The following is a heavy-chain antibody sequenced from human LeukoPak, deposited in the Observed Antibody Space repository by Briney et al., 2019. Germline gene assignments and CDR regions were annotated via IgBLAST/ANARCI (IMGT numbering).Heavy chain of an antibody. V-gene: IGHV1-69*13. CDR1: GGTFSSYA. D-gene: IGHD6-13*01. CDR3: ARGSGYSSSWSKYYFDY. CDR2: IIPIFGTA. J-gene: IGHJ4*02. Sequence: SVKVSCKASGGTFSSYAISWVRQPPGQGLEWMGGIIPIFGTANYAQKFQGRVTITADESTSTAYMELSSLRSEDTAVYYCARGSGYSSSWSKYYFDYWGQGTLVTVSS.